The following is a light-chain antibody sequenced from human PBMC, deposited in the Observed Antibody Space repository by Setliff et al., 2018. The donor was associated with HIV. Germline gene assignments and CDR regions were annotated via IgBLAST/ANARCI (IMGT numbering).Light chain of an antibody. V-gene: IGLV2-23*02. CDR3: CSYAGSSTYV. J-gene: IGLJ1*01. Sequence: ALAQPASVSGSPGQSITISCTGTSSDVGSYNLVSWYQQHPGKAPKLMIYEVTKRPSGVSNRFSGSKSGNTASLTISGLQAEDEADYYCCSYAGSSTYVFGTGTKVTVL. CDR2: EVT. CDR1: SSDVGSYNL.